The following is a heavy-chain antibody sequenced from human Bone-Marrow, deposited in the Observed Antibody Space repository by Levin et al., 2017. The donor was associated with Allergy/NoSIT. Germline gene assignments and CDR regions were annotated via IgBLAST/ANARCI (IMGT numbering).Heavy chain of an antibody. D-gene: IGHD5-12*01. Sequence: LSLTCAASGFSVSNNYMRWVRQAPGKGLEWVSLIYSVGSTYYADSVKGRFTNSRDNSKNTLYLQMNSLRGEDTAIYYCARGGLGANHYWGQGTRVTVSS. V-gene: IGHV3-66*01. CDR3: ARGGLGANHY. J-gene: IGHJ4*02. CDR1: GFSVSNNY. CDR2: IYSVGST.